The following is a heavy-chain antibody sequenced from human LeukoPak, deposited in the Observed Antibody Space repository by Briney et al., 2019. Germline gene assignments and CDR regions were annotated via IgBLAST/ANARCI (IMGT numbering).Heavy chain of an antibody. D-gene: IGHD6-19*01. V-gene: IGHV3-74*01. Sequence: GGSLRLSCAASGFTFSSYWMHWVRQAPGKGLVWVSRINSDGSSTSYADSVKGRFTISRDNAKNTLYLQMNSLRAEDTAVYYWAREGSVAGPDYWGQGTLVTVSS. CDR2: INSDGSST. J-gene: IGHJ4*02. CDR3: AREGSVAGPDY. CDR1: GFTFSSYW.